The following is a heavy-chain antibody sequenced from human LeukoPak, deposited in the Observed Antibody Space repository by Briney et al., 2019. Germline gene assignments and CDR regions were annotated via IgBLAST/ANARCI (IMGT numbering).Heavy chain of an antibody. CDR1: GFTFNNYA. Sequence: GGSLRLSCTVSGFTFNNYAMAWVRQAPGKGLEWVALVTANGDNSYYAESVQGRFTISRDNSKKTLSLQMNNLRAEDTAVYYCTKAEREFRRYAGSDPYYRQGGLDFWGQGTLVTVSS. J-gene: IGHJ4*02. CDR3: TKAEREFRRYAGSDPYYRQGGLDF. V-gene: IGHV3-23*01. D-gene: IGHD3-10*01. CDR2: VTANGDNS.